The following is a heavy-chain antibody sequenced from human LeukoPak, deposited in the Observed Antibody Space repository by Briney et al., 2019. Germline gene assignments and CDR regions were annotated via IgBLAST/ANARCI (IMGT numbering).Heavy chain of an antibody. Sequence: GASVKVSCKASGYTFTKYGMNWVRQAPGQGLEWMGWINTNTGNPTYAQGFTGRFVFSLDTSVSTAYLQISSLKAEDTAVYYCARGASGLVTTNDYWGQGTLVTVSS. CDR1: GYTFTKYG. J-gene: IGHJ4*02. D-gene: IGHD3/OR15-3a*01. V-gene: IGHV7-4-1*02. CDR3: ARGASGLVTTNDY. CDR2: INTNTGNP.